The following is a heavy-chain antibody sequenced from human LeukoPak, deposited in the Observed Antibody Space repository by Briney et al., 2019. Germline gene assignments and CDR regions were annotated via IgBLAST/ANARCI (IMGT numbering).Heavy chain of an antibody. D-gene: IGHD1-7*01. J-gene: IGHJ3*02. Sequence: KPSETLSRTCTVSGGSISSYYWSWIRQPPGKGLEWIGYIYYSGSTNYNPSLKSRVTISVDTSKNQFSLKLSSVTAADTAVYYCARVQXNYVDAFDIWGQGTMVTVXS. V-gene: IGHV4-59*01. CDR1: GGSISSYY. CDR2: IYYSGST. CDR3: ARVQXNYVDAFDI.